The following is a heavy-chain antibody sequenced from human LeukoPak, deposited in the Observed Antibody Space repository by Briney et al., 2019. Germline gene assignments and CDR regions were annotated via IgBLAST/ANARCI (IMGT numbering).Heavy chain of an antibody. Sequence: GGSLRLSCAAPGFTVSSNYMSWVRQAPGKGLEWVSVIYSGGSTYYADSVKGRFTISRDNSKNTLYLQMNSLRAEDTAVYYCARDLDGAFDIWGQGTMVTVSS. CDR2: IYSGGST. V-gene: IGHV3-66*02. CDR3: ARDLDGAFDI. J-gene: IGHJ3*02. CDR1: GFTVSSNY.